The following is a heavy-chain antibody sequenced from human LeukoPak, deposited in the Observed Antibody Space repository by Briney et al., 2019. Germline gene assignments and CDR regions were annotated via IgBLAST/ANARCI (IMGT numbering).Heavy chain of an antibody. J-gene: IGHJ4*02. CDR1: GLTFRTTW. CDR2: ISGGGRST. Sequence: GGSLRLSCATSGLTFRTTWMHWVRQAPGKGLEWVSTISGGGRSTDYADSVKGRFTISRDNSKNTLYLQMNSLRAEDTAVYYCARERYFDYWGQGTLVTVSS. CDR3: ARERYFDY. V-gene: IGHV3-23*01.